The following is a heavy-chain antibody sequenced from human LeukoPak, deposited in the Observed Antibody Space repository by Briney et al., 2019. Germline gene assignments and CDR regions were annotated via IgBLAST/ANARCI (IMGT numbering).Heavy chain of an antibody. CDR3: ARADYDTSASTRKQIDY. V-gene: IGHV1-8*01. CDR1: GYSFTNYD. J-gene: IGHJ4*02. Sequence: ASVKVSCKAGGYSFTNYDIHWVRQATGQGLEWMGWMSPNSGNTAYAQKFQRRVTMTRNTSISTAYMELSSLKSEDTAVYFCARADYDTSASTRKQIDYWGQGTLVTVSS. CDR2: MSPNSGNT. D-gene: IGHD3-22*01.